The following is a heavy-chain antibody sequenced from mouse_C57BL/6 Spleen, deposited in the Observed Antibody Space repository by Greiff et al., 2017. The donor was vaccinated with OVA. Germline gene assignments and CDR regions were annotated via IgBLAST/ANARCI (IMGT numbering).Heavy chain of an antibody. J-gene: IGHJ3*01. Sequence: QVQLQQSGPELVKPGASVKISCKASGYAFSSSWMNWVKQRPGKGLEWIGRIYPGDGDTNYNGKFKGKATLTADKSSSTAYMQLSSLTSEDSAVYFCAREFYGSRSSWFAYWGQGTLVTVSA. CDR1: GYAFSSSW. CDR2: IYPGDGDT. V-gene: IGHV1-82*01. CDR3: AREFYGSRSSWFAY. D-gene: IGHD1-1*01.